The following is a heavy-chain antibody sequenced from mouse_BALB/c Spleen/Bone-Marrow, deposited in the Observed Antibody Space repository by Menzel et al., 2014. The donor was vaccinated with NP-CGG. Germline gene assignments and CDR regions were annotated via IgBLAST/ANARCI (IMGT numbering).Heavy chain of an antibody. J-gene: IGHJ1*01. D-gene: IGHD2-10*01. CDR2: IYPGNSDT. CDR1: DYTFTSYR. V-gene: IGHV1-5*01. Sequence: VQLQQSGTVLARPGASVKMSCKASDYTFTSYRMHWLKQRPGQGLEWIGAIYPGNSDTSYNQKFKGKAELTAVTSTSTAYMDLSSLTDEDSAVYYCTLAYSGQEDWFFDVWGAGTTVTVSS. CDR3: TLAYSGQEDWFFDV.